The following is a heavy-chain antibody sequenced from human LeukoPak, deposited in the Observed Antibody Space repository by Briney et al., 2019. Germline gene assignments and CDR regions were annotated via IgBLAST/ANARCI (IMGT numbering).Heavy chain of an antibody. J-gene: IGHJ4*02. CDR1: GLTFSSYG. V-gene: IGHV3-33*06. D-gene: IGHD5-24*01. CDR3: AKSRDGHNHGLF. CDR2: MWYDGGTK. Sequence: GRSLRLSCAASGLTFSSYGMHWVRQAPGKGLEWVAVMWYDGGTKYNEDSVKGRFTISKDNSKNMVYLQMNSLRVEDTGVYYCAKSRDGHNHGLFWGQGTLVTVSS.